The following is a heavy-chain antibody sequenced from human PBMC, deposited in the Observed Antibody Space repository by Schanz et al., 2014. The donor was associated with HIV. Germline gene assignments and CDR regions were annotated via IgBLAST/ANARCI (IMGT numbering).Heavy chain of an antibody. CDR3: ARESNGAFDL. J-gene: IGHJ2*01. CDR1: GFIFDDYA. Sequence: EVQLMESGGGLVQPGRSLRLSCAASGFIFDDYAMHWVRQAPGKGLEWVSGITWNSETRGYADSVKGRFAISRDNAKRTLYLQMNSLRAEESAVFYCARESNGAFDLWGRGTLVTVSS. V-gene: IGHV3-9*01. CDR2: ITWNSETR.